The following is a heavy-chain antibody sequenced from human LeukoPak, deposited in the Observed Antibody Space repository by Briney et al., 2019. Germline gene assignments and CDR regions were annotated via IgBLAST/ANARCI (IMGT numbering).Heavy chain of an antibody. Sequence: PSETLSLTCAVYGGSFSGYYWSWIRQPPGKGLEWIGEINHSGSTNYNPSLKSRVTISVDTSKNQFSLKLSSVTAADTAVYYCARGGYYDFWSGLYFDYWGQGTLVTVSS. V-gene: IGHV4-34*01. CDR1: GGSFSGYY. CDR3: ARGGYYDFWSGLYFDY. CDR2: INHSGST. J-gene: IGHJ4*02. D-gene: IGHD3-3*01.